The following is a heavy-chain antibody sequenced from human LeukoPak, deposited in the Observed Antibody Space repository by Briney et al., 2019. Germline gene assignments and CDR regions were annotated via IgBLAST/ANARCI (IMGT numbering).Heavy chain of an antibody. CDR3: ARHLTFFDY. V-gene: IGHV3-7*01. J-gene: IGHJ4*02. D-gene: IGHD4/OR15-4a*01. CDR1: GLTFSDYW. CDR2: IKQDGSET. Sequence: GGPLRLSCVVSGLTFSDYWMSWVRQAPGKGLEWVGNIKQDGSETYYGDSVKGRFTISRDNAKKSLYLQMNNLRAEDTAVYYCARHLTFFDYWGQGALVSVSS.